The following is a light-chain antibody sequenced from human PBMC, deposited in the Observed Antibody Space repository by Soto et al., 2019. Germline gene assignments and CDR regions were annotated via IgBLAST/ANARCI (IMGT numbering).Light chain of an antibody. Sequence: QSALTQPASVSGSPGQSITISCTGTSSDVGGYNYVSWYQQHPGKAPKFMIYDVSNRPSRVSNRFSGSKSGNTASLTISGLQAEDEADYYCSSYTTSNTRQIVFGTGTKLTVL. V-gene: IGLV2-14*01. CDR1: SSDVGGYNY. CDR3: SSYTTSNTRQIV. J-gene: IGLJ1*01. CDR2: DVS.